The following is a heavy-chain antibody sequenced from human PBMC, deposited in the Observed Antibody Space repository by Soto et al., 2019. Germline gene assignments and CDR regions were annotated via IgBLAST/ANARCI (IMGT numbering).Heavy chain of an antibody. CDR1: GCTFTGYA. CDR3: ARAVAVAADFDY. D-gene: IGHD6-19*01. Sequence: AALKVSCNTSGCTFTGYAMHWVRHAPGQRLEWMGWINAGNGNTKYSQKFQGRVTITRDTSASAAYMELSSLSSEDTAVYYCARAVAVAADFDYWGQGTLVTVSS. CDR2: INAGNGNT. J-gene: IGHJ4*02. V-gene: IGHV1-3*01.